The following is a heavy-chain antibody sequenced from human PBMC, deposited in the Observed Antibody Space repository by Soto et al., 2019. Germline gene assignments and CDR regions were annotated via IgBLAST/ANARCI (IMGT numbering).Heavy chain of an antibody. CDR2: IYHSGST. Sequence: SETLSLTCTVSGYSISSGYYWGWIRQPPGKGLEWIGSIYHSGSTYYNPSLKSRVTISVDTSKNQFSLKLSSVTAADTAVYYCARDGGYDSGYYYGMDVWGQGTTVTVSS. CDR1: GYSISSGYY. D-gene: IGHD5-12*01. CDR3: ARDGGYDSGYYYGMDV. J-gene: IGHJ6*02. V-gene: IGHV4-38-2*02.